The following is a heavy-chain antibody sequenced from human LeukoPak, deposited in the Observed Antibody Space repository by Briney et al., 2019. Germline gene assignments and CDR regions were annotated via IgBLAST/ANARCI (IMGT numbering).Heavy chain of an antibody. J-gene: IGHJ6*03. V-gene: IGHV1-2*02. Sequence: ASVKVSCKASGFTLTDYIHWVRQDPRQGPQWRGWIKPNSGDTDYAQKFQGRVTMTRDTSISTVYMELSSLRSDDTAVYYCARADSVPAGDYHYWYMDVWGKGTTVTVSS. CDR1: GFTLTDY. CDR3: ARADSVPAGDYHYWYMDV. CDR2: IKPNSGDT. D-gene: IGHD2-2*01.